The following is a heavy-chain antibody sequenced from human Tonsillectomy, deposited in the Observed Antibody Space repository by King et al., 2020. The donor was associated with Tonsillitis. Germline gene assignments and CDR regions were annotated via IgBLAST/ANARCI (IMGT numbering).Heavy chain of an antibody. CDR3: ARDFIFEAGVGWFDP. Sequence: VTLKESGPALVKPTQTLTLTCTFSGFSLSTSGMRVSWIRQPPGKALEWLARIDWDDDKFYSTSLKTRLTISKDTSKNQVVLTMTNMDPVDTATYYCARDFIFEAGVGWFDPWGQGTLVTVSS. CDR1: GFSLSTSGMR. D-gene: IGHD3-10*01. CDR2: IDWDDDK. J-gene: IGHJ5*02. V-gene: IGHV2-70*04.